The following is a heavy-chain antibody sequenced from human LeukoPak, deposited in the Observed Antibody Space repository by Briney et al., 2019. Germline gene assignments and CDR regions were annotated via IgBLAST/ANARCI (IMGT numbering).Heavy chain of an antibody. D-gene: IGHD3-22*01. CDR3: ARAGDSSGYEYYFDY. CDR1: GGSISSYY. Sequence: TSETLSLTCTVSGGSISSYYWSWIRQPAGKGLEWIGRIYTSGSTNYNPSLKSRVTMSVDMSTNQFSLKLSSVTAADTAMYYCARAGDSSGYEYYFDYWGQGTLVTVSS. J-gene: IGHJ4*02. V-gene: IGHV4-4*07. CDR2: IYTSGST.